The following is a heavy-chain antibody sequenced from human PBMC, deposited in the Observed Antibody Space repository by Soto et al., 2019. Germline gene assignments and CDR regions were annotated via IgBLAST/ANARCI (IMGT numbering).Heavy chain of an antibody. CDR3: ARIHSSSSSDMDV. CDR1: GDSVSSTSPA. CDR2: TYYRSKWYY. J-gene: IGHJ6*01. V-gene: IGHV6-1*01. Sequence: SQTLSLTCAISGDSVSSTSPAWNWIRQSPSRGLEWLGRTYYRSKWYYGCAVSVKSRITINPDTSKNQFSLQLNSVTPEDTAVYYCARIHSSSSSDMDVGCQGTTVTV. D-gene: IGHD6-6*01.